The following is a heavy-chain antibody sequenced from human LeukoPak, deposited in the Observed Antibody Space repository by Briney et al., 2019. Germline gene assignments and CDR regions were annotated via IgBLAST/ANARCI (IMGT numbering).Heavy chain of an antibody. J-gene: IGHJ4*02. CDR3: ARDQEYGSGSYPY. CDR2: INPNSGGT. D-gene: IGHD3-10*01. CDR1: GGTFSSYA. V-gene: IGHV1-2*06. Sequence: ASVKVSCKASGGTFSSYAISWVRQAPGQGLEWMGRINPNSGGTNYAQKFQGRVTMTRDTSISTAYMELSRLRSDDTAVYYCARDQEYGSGSYPYWGQGTLVTVSS.